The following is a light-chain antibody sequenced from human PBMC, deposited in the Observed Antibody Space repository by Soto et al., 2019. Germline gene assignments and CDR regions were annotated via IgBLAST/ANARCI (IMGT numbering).Light chain of an antibody. CDR2: SNN. V-gene: IGLV1-47*02. J-gene: IGLJ1*01. CDR3: SSYAGSDNPYV. Sequence: QSVLTQPPSASGAPGQRVTISCSGSSSNIGSNYVSWYQQLPGTAPKLLIYSNNQRPSGVPDRFSGSKSGNTASLTVSGLQAEDEADYYCSSYAGSDNPYVFGTGTKVTVL. CDR1: SSNIGSNY.